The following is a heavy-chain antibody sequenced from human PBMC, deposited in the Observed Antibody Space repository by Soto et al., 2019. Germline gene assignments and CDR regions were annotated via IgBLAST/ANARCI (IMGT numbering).Heavy chain of an antibody. J-gene: IGHJ5*02. CDR1: GYTFSSYA. Sequence: QVQLVQSGAEVKKPGSSVKVSCKASGYTFSSYAINWVRQAPGQGLEWMGGIIPIFGTANYAQKFQGRVTITTDKATSTDDMELSNLRCEETAVYYCACSPGRIPLAAADGKIGWFGPWGQRTLVTVTS. V-gene: IGHV1-69*06. D-gene: IGHD6-13*01. CDR2: IIPIFGTA. CDR3: ACSPGRIPLAAADGKIGWFGP.